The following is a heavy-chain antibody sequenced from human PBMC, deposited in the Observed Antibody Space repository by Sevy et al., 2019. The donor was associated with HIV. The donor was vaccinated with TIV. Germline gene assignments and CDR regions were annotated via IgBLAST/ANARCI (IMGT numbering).Heavy chain of an antibody. Sequence: SETLSLTCAVYGGSFSGYYWNWIRQTPGKGLEWIGEINHSGSTNYNPSLKSRVNISVDTSKNQFSLRLNSVTAADTAVDYCARAPPVVVVPGAPSWFDPWGQGTLVTVSS. V-gene: IGHV4-34*01. J-gene: IGHJ5*02. CDR2: INHSGST. CDR1: GGSFSGYY. D-gene: IGHD2-2*01. CDR3: ARAPPVVVVPGAPSWFDP.